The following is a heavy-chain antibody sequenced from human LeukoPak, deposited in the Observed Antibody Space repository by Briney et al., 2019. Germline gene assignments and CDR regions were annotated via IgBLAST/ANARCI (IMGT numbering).Heavy chain of an antibody. CDR2: ISYDGSNK. CDR3: ARSADYAPYYFDY. J-gene: IGHJ4*02. Sequence: PGGSLGLSCAASGFTFSSYAMHWVRQAPGKGLEWVAVISYDGSNKYYADSVKGRFTISRDNSKNTLYLQMNSLRAEDTAVYYCARSADYAPYYFDYWGQGTLVTVSS. D-gene: IGHD4-17*01. V-gene: IGHV3-30-3*01. CDR1: GFTFSSYA.